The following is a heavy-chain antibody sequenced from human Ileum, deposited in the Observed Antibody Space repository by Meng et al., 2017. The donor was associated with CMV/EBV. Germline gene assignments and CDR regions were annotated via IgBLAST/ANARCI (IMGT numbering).Heavy chain of an antibody. J-gene: IGHJ3*02. CDR2: VNPKNGGI. V-gene: IGHV1-2*02. CDR1: GYTFSDYH. D-gene: IGHD3/OR15-3a*01. CDR3: ARAHNDYWTGYLDGFDI. Sequence: ASVKVSCKASGYTFSDYHMHWVRQAPGQGLEWMGWVNPKNGGIQYAQRFRGRVTMTRDTSTSTAFMELSSLRSDDTAVYYCARAHNDYWTGYLDGFDIWGRGTRVTVSS.